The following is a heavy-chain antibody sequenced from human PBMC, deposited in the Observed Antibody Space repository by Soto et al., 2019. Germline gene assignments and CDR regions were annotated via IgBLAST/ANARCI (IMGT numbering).Heavy chain of an antibody. Sequence: QVQLVQSGAAVKKPGASVKVSCKASGYTFTSYGISWVRQAPGQGLEWMGWISAYNVNTNYAQKLQGRVTMTTDTSTSTAYMELRSLRSDDTAVYYCARGRSGYSSSWRPDYYYYMDVWGKGTTVTVSS. J-gene: IGHJ6*03. CDR3: ARGRSGYSSSWRPDYYYYMDV. D-gene: IGHD6-13*01. CDR1: GYTFTSYG. CDR2: ISAYNVNT. V-gene: IGHV1-18*01.